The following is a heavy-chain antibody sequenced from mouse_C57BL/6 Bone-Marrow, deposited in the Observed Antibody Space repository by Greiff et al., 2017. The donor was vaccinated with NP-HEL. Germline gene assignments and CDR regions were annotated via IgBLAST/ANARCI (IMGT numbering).Heavy chain of an antibody. D-gene: IGHD4-1*01. CDR3: ARTGWYFDV. V-gene: IGHV3-6*01. CDR1: GYSITSGYY. Sequence: EVQRVESGPGLVKPSQSLSLTCSVTGYSITSGYYWNWIRQFPGNKLEWMGYISYDGSNNYNPSLKNRISITRDTSKNQFFLKLNSVTTEDTATYYCARTGWYFDVWGTGTTVTVSS. CDR2: ISYDGSN. J-gene: IGHJ1*03.